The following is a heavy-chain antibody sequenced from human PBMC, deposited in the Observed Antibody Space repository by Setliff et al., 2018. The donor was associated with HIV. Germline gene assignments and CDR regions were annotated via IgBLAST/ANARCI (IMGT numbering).Heavy chain of an antibody. CDR2: IDPSEDSESPI. D-gene: IGHD2-2*02. V-gene: IGHV5-10-1*01. CDR1: GYTFTNYW. J-gene: IGHJ4*02. Sequence: PGESLKISCKGFGYTFTNYWISWVRQVPGKGLEWVGRIDPSEDSESPIGYSPSFQGHVTISADKSINTAYLQWTSLKASDTAMYYCAIGFCNNPNCYNGVLDYWGQGTLVTVSS. CDR3: AIGFCNNPNCYNGVLDY.